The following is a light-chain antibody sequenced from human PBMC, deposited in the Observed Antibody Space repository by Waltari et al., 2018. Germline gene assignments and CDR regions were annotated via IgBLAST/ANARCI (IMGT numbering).Light chain of an antibody. Sequence: QSVLTQPPSTSGAPGQRVAISCSGSSSNIGSNYVYWYQQLPGTAPKLLIYRNNQRPSGVPDRFSGSKSGTSASLAISGLRSEEESDYYCAVWDDSLSGPVLGGGTKLTVL. CDR1: SSNIGSNY. V-gene: IGLV1-47*01. CDR3: AVWDDSLSGPV. J-gene: IGLJ3*02. CDR2: RNN.